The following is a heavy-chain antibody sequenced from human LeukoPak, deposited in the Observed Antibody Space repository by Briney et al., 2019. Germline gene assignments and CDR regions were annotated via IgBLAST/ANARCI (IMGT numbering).Heavy chain of an antibody. J-gene: IGHJ4*02. CDR1: GLTFSSYA. D-gene: IGHD3-9*01. CDR2: ISGSGGST. Sequence: GGSLRLSCAASGLTFSSYAMSWVRQAPGKGLEWVSAISGSGGSTYYADSVRGRFTISRDNSKNTLYLQMNSLRAEDTAVYYCARLAHYDIIYYFDYRGQGTLVTVSS. V-gene: IGHV3-23*01. CDR3: ARLAHYDIIYYFDY.